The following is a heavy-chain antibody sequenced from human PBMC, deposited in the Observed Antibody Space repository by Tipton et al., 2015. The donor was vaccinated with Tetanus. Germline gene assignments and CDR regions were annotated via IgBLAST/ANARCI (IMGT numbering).Heavy chain of an antibody. J-gene: IGHJ4*02. D-gene: IGHD1-26*01. V-gene: IGHV4-31*02. Sequence: LRLSCTVSGGSISSGGYYWSWIRQHPGKGLEWIGYIYYSGSTYYNPSLKSRVTISVDKSKNQFSLKLSSVTAADTAVYYCASILDGGSYFDYWGQGTLVTVSS. CDR2: IYYSGST. CDR3: ASILDGGSYFDY. CDR1: GGSISSGGYY.